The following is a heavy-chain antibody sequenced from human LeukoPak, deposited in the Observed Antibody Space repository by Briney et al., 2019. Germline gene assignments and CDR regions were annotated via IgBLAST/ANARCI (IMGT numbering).Heavy chain of an antibody. J-gene: IGHJ6*02. D-gene: IGHD2-2*01. CDR1: GFTFRSYW. CDR2: ISSSSSTI. V-gene: IGHV3-48*04. Sequence: PGGSLRLSCVASGFTFRSYWMHWVRQAPGKGLEWVSYISSSSSTIYYADSVKGRFTISRDNAKNSLYLQMNSLRAEDTAVYYCARDHCSSTSCYFAGRYYYYGMDVWGQGTTVTVSS. CDR3: ARDHCSSTSCYFAGRYYYYGMDV.